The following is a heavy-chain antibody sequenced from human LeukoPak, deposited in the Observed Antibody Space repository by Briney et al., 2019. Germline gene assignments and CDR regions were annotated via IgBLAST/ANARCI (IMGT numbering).Heavy chain of an antibody. J-gene: IGHJ6*03. CDR3: ARVTGRDYYYYYMDV. CDR1: GFTVSSNY. Sequence: GGSLRLSCAASGFTVSSNYMSWVRQAPGKGLEWVSVIYSGGSTYYADSVKGRFTISRDNSKNTLYLRMNSLRADDTAVYYCARVTGRDYYYYYMDVWGKGPRSPSP. CDR2: IYSGGST. D-gene: IGHD1-26*01. V-gene: IGHV3-53*01.